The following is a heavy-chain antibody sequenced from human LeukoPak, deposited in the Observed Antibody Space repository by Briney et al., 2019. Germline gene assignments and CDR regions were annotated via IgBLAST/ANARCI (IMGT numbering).Heavy chain of an antibody. D-gene: IGHD3-22*01. Sequence: ASVKVSCKASGGTFTSYAISWVRQAPGKGLEWVSGISGSGDNTYYADSVKGRFTISRDNSKNTLYVQVNSLGTEDTAAYYCAKGSYYDSSGSFYFDYWGQGTLVTVSS. CDR2: ISGSGDNT. CDR3: AKGSYYDSSGSFYFDY. V-gene: IGHV3-23*01. J-gene: IGHJ4*02. CDR1: GGTFTSYA.